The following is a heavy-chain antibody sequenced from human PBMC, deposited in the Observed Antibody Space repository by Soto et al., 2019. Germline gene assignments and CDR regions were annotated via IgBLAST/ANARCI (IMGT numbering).Heavy chain of an antibody. CDR3: ARESEDLTSNFDY. V-gene: IGHV3-13*05. CDR2: IGAADDP. J-gene: IGHJ4*02. Sequence: EVQLVESGGGVVQPGGSLRLSCAASGFTFSTYDMHWVRQATGKGLEWVSAIGAADDPYYSGSVKGRFTISRENAKNSLYLEMNSLRAEDTAVYYCARESEDLTSNFDYWGQGTLVTVSS. CDR1: GFTFSTYD.